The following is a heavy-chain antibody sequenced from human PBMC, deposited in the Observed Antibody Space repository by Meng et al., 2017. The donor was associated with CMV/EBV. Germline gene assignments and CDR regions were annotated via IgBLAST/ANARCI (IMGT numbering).Heavy chain of an antibody. CDR3: ARVRHSFVVVPAAKCCWFDP. CDR1: FSGYY. Sequence: FSGYYWSRIRQPPGKELEWIGEINHSGSTNYNPSLKSRVTISVDTSKNQFSLKLSSVTAADTAVYYCARVRHSFVVVPAAKCCWFDPWGQGTLVTVSS. V-gene: IGHV4-34*01. D-gene: IGHD2-2*01. CDR2: INHSGST. J-gene: IGHJ5*02.